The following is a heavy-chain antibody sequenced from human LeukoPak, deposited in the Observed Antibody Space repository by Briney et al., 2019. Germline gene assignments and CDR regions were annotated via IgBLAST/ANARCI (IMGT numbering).Heavy chain of an antibody. D-gene: IGHD1-26*01. V-gene: IGHV3-48*03. CDR3: ARARSGSYYLFDY. J-gene: IGHJ4*02. CDR1: GFTFSSYD. Sequence: PGGSLRLSCAASGFTFSSYDMNWVRQAPGKGMEWVSYISGSGTTIYYANSVKGRFSISRDNAKNSLYLQMNSLRAEDAAVYYCARARSGSYYLFDYWGQGTLVTVSS. CDR2: ISGSGTTI.